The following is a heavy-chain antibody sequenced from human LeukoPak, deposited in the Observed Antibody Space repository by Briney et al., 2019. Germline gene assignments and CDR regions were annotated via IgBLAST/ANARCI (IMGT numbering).Heavy chain of an antibody. V-gene: IGHV3-48*03. J-gene: IGHJ4*02. CDR2: ISSSGSTI. Sequence: GGSLRLSCAASGFTFSSYEMNWVRQAPGKGLEWVSYISSSGSTIYYADSVKGRFTISSDNAKNSLYLQMNSLRAEDTAVYYCAREHDYGDLYFYYWGRGTLVTVSA. CDR3: AREHDYGDLYFYY. CDR1: GFTFSSYE. D-gene: IGHD4-17*01.